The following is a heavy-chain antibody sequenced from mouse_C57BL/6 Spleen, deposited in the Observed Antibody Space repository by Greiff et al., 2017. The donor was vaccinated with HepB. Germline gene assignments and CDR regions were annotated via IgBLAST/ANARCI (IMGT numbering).Heavy chain of an antibody. CDR1: GYAFSSSW. Sequence: VQLQQSGPELVKPGASVKISCKASGYAFSSSWMNWVKQRPGKGLEWIGRIYPGDGDTNYNGKFKGQATLTADKSSSTAYMQLSSLTSEDSAVYFCATSALPAWFAYWGQGTLVTVSA. J-gene: IGHJ3*01. V-gene: IGHV1-82*01. CDR3: ATSALPAWFAY. D-gene: IGHD5-5*01. CDR2: IYPGDGDT.